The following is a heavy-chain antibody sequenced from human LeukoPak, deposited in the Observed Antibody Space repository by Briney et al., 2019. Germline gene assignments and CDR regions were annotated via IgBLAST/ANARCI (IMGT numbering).Heavy chain of an antibody. Sequence: SETMSLTCTVSGYSISSGYYWGWIRQPPGKGLEWIGSIYHSGSTYYNPSLKSRVTISVDTSKNQFSLKLSSVTAADTAVYYCARGGESSSPDYWGQGTLVTVSS. V-gene: IGHV4-38-2*02. J-gene: IGHJ4*02. D-gene: IGHD6-13*01. CDR1: GYSISSGYY. CDR2: IYHSGST. CDR3: ARGGESSSPDY.